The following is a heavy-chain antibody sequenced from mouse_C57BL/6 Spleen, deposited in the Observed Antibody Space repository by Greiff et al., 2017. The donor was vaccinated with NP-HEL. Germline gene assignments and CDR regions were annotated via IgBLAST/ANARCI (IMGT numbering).Heavy chain of an antibody. J-gene: IGHJ2*01. D-gene: IGHD2-5*01. CDR1: GYTFTEYT. V-gene: IGHV1-62-2*01. Sequence: VQLQQSGAELVKPGASVKLSCKASGYTFTEYTIHWVKQRSGQGLEWIGWFYPGSGSIKYNEKFKDKATLTANKSSSTVYMQLSRLPSEDSAVYFCARHDYSNYELDYYFDYWGQGTTLTVSS. CDR3: ARHDYSNYELDYYFDY. CDR2: FYPGSGSI.